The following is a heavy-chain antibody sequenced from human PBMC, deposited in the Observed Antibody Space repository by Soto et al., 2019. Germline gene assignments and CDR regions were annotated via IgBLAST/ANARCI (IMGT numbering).Heavy chain of an antibody. CDR3: ASGYGHDAFDI. D-gene: IGHD5-18*01. Sequence: PSETLSLTCAVSGGSLSSGGYSWSWIRQPPGKGLEWIGYIYHSGSTYYNPSLKSRVTISVDRSKNQFSLKLSSVTAADTAVYYCASGYGHDAFDIWGQGTMVNVSS. V-gene: IGHV4-30-2*01. J-gene: IGHJ3*02. CDR1: GGSLSSGGYS. CDR2: IYHSGST.